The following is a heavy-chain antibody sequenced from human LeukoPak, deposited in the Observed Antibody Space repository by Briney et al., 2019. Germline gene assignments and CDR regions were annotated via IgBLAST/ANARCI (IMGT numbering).Heavy chain of an antibody. Sequence: PGRSLRLSCAASGFIFDDYAMHWVRQAPGKGLEWVSGISWNSGSIGYADSVKGRFTISRDNAKNSLYLQMNSLRAEDTALYYCAKDIRGYYYYGMDVWGQGTTVTVSS. J-gene: IGHJ6*02. CDR1: GFIFDDYA. CDR3: AKDIRGYYYYGMDV. CDR2: ISWNSGSI. V-gene: IGHV3-9*01.